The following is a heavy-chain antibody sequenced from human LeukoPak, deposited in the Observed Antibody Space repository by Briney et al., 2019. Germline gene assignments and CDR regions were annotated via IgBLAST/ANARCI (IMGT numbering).Heavy chain of an antibody. CDR3: ATSLFCSNGVCYTGGYYFDY. CDR1: GYSFTSYD. Sequence: ASVKVSCKASGYSFTSYDVTWVRQAPGQGLEWMGWMNPNSGNTAYAQKFQGRVTITSDTSITTAYMELSSLSSEDTAVYYCATSLFCSNGVCYTGGYYFDYWGQGTLVTVSS. V-gene: IGHV1-8*03. D-gene: IGHD2-8*01. CDR2: MNPNSGNT. J-gene: IGHJ4*02.